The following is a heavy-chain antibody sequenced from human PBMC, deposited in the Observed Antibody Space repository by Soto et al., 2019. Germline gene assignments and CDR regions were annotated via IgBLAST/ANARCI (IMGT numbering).Heavy chain of an antibody. CDR3: VRDGYPAWVYGVDV. CDR1: GFTFSTYW. V-gene: IGHV3-74*01. CDR2: MNSDGSTT. D-gene: IGHD1-1*01. J-gene: IGHJ6*02. Sequence: EVQLVESGGGLVQPGGSLRLSCAASGFTFSTYWMHWVRQAPGKGLVWVSRMNSDGSTTNYADSVKGRFTISRDNARNKLYLQMNSLRAEDTAVDYCVRDGYPAWVYGVDVWGQGTTVTVSS.